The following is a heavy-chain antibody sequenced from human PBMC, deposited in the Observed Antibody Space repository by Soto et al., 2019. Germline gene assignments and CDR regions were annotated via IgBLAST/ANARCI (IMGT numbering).Heavy chain of an antibody. D-gene: IGHD3-10*01. Sequence: ASVKVSCKASGYTFTSYYMHWVRQAPGQGLEWMGIINPSGGSTSYAQKFQGRVTMTRDTSTSTVYMELSSLRSEDTAVYYCARDVAGSGSYENYYYYGMDVWGQGTTVNVS. CDR3: ARDVAGSGSYENYYYYGMDV. V-gene: IGHV1-46*01. J-gene: IGHJ6*02. CDR2: INPSGGST. CDR1: GYTFTSYY.